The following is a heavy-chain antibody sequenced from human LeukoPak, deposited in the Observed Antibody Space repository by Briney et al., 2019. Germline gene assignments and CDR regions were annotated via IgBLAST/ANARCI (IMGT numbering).Heavy chain of an antibody. CDR1: GFTFSTYF. J-gene: IGHJ3*02. CDR3: ARERQDTILHSGAFDI. V-gene: IGHV3-30-3*01. D-gene: IGHD2-21*01. CDR2: IASDGSHT. Sequence: PGRSLRLSCAASGFTFSTYFMHWVRQAPGKGLEWVADIASDGSHTFYVESVKGRFTISRDNSKNTLYLQMNSLRAEDTAVYFCARERQDTILHSGAFDIWGQGTMVIVSS.